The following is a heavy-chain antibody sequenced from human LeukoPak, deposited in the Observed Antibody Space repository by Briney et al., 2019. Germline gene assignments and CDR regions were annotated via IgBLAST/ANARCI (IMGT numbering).Heavy chain of an antibody. J-gene: IGHJ4*02. D-gene: IGHD5-12*01. CDR1: GFTFSSYG. V-gene: IGHV3-30*18. CDR2: ISYDGSNK. Sequence: GRSLRLSYAASGFTFSSYGMHWVRQAPGKGLEWVAVISYDGSNKYYADSVKGRFTISRDNSKNTLYLQMNSLRAEDTAVYYCAKENIVATHFDYWGQGTLVTVSS. CDR3: AKENIVATHFDY.